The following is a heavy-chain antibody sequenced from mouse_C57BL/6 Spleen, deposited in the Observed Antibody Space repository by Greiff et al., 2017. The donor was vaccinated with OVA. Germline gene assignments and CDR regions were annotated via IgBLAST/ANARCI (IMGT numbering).Heavy chain of an antibody. V-gene: IGHV1-80*01. D-gene: IGHD1-1*01. CDR2: IYPGDGDT. CDR3: ARKDYGSSYSLDY. Sequence: QVQLQQSGAELVKPGASVKISCKASGYAFSSYWMNWVKQRPGKGLEWIGQIYPGDGDTNYNGKFKGKATLTADKSSSTAYMQLSSLTSEDSAVYVCARKDYGSSYSLDYWGQGTTLTVSS. J-gene: IGHJ2*01. CDR1: GYAFSSYW.